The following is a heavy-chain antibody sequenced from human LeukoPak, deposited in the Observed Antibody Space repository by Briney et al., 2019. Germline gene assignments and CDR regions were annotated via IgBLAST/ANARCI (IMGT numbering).Heavy chain of an antibody. V-gene: IGHV3-33*01. CDR2: IWYDGSNK. D-gene: IGHD3-3*01. J-gene: IGHJ4*02. CDR3: VREGFRLMEWSSFDY. CDR1: GFTFSSYG. Sequence: GGSLRLSCAASGFTFSSYGMHWVRQAPGKGLEGVAVIWYDGSNKYYADSVKGRFTISRDNSKNTLYLQMNSLRAEDTAVYYCVREGFRLMEWSSFDYWGQGTLVTVSS.